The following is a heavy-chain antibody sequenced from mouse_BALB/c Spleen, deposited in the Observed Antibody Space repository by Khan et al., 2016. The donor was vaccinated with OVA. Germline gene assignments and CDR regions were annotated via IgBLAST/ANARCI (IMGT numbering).Heavy chain of an antibody. CDR2: INTYTGEP. V-gene: IGHV9-3-1*01. CDR1: GYTFTNYG. CDR3: GRGASDGAFEG. Sequence: QIQLVQSGPELKKPGETVKISCKASGYTFTNYGMNWVKQAPGKGLKWMGCINTYTGEPTYADDFKGRFAFSLETSANTDYLQRNNLKNEDTATEFCGRGASDGAFEGWGAGTKVT. J-gene: IGHJ1*01.